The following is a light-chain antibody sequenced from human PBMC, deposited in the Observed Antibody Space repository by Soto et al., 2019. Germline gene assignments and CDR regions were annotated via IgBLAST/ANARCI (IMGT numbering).Light chain of an antibody. V-gene: IGLV1-44*01. CDR3: AAWDASLKAVL. CDR2: SDD. Sequence: QPVLTQPPSASGTPGQRVTISCSGSSSNIGSNSVFWYQHLPGTTPKFLIYSDDQRPSGVPDRFSGSKSGTSASLAISGLQSEDEADYYCAAWDASLKAVLFGGGTKLTVL. J-gene: IGLJ2*01. CDR1: SSNIGSNS.